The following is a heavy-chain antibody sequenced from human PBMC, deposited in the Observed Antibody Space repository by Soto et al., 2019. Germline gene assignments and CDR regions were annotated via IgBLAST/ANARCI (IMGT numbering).Heavy chain of an antibody. CDR2: FDPEDGET. Sequence: ASVKVSCKVSGYTLTELSMHWVRQAPGKGLEWMGGFDPEDGETIYAQKFQGRVTMTEDTSTDTAYMELSSLRSEDTAVYYCATLSIQKKRVYYFDYWGQGXLVTVYS. CDR3: ATLSIQKKRVYYFDY. J-gene: IGHJ4*02. CDR1: GYTLTELS. V-gene: IGHV1-24*01.